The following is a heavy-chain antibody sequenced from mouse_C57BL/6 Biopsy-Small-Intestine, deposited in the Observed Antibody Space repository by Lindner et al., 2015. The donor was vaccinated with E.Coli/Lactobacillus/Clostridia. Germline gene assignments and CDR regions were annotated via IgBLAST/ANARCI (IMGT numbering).Heavy chain of an antibody. D-gene: IGHD1-1*01. V-gene: IGHV3-1*01. CDR3: ARGGLYYYGSNYAMDY. CDR1: GYSITSGYD. Sequence: VQLQESGPGMVKPSQSLSLTCTVTGYSITSGYDWHWIRHFPGNKLEWMGYISYSGSTNYNPSLKSRISITHDTSKNHFFLKLNSVTTEDTATYYCARGGLYYYGSNYAMDYWGQGTSVTVSS. J-gene: IGHJ4*01. CDR2: ISYSGST.